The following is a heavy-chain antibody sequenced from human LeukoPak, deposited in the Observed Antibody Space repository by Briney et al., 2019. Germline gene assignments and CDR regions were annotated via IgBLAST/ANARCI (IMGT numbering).Heavy chain of an antibody. CDR1: GFTFCSYA. CDR3: ARTGSYLGAFDI. Sequence: GGSLRLSCAASGFTFCSYAMHWVRQAPGKGLEWVAVISYDGSNKYYADSVKGRFTISRDNSKNTLYLQMNSLRAEDTAVYYCARTGSYLGAFDIWGQGTMVTVSS. J-gene: IGHJ3*02. CDR2: ISYDGSNK. D-gene: IGHD3-10*01. V-gene: IGHV3-30*04.